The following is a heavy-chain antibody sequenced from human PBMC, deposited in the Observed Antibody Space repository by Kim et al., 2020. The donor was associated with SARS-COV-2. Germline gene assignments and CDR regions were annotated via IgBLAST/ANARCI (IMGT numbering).Heavy chain of an antibody. CDR3: AREDGSFTFGGVIAPAAPSDY. CDR1: GFSFSIYS. D-gene: IGHD3-16*02. V-gene: IGHV3-21*04. CDR2: ISSSGSYI. Sequence: GGSLRLSCAASGFSFSIYSMNWVRQAPGKGLEWVSSISSSGSYIYYADSVKGRFTISRDNAKNSLYLQMNSLRAEDTAVYYCAREDGSFTFGGVIAPAAPSDYWGQGTLVTVSS. J-gene: IGHJ4*02.